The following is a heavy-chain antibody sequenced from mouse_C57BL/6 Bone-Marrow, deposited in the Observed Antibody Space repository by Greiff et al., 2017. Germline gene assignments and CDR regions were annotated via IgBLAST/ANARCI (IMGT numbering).Heavy chain of an antibody. V-gene: IGHV1-22*01. D-gene: IGHD4-1*01. Sequence: EVKLMESGPELVKPGASVKMSCKASGYTFTDYNMHWVKQSHGKSLEWIGYINPNNGGTSYNQKFKGKATLTVNKSSSTAYMELRSLTSEDSAVYYCASILGSYYFDYWGKGTTLTVSS. CDR2: INPNNGGT. CDR1: GYTFTDYN. CDR3: ASILGSYYFDY. J-gene: IGHJ2*01.